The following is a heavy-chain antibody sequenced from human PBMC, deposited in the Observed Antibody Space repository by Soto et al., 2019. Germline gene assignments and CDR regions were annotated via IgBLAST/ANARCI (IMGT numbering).Heavy chain of an antibody. CDR1: GGSISSYY. CDR3: ARVIAARRRGAFDI. J-gene: IGHJ3*02. D-gene: IGHD6-6*01. CDR2: IHHSGTT. V-gene: IGHV4-59*01. Sequence: LSETLSLTCIVSGGSISSYYWTWIRQSPGKGLEWIGYIHHSGTTNYNPALKSRVTISVDTSKNQFSLKLRSVTAADTAVYYCARVIAARRRGAFDIWGQGTMVTVSS.